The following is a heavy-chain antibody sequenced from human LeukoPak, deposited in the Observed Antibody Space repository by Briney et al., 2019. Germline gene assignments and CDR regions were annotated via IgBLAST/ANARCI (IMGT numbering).Heavy chain of an antibody. D-gene: IGHD6-19*01. CDR2: ISAYNGNT. V-gene: IGHV1-18*01. CDR1: GGTFSSYA. J-gene: IGHJ5*02. CDR3: ARDRSSSGWYHWFDP. Sequence: ASVKVSCKASGGTFSSYAISWVRQAPGQGLEWMGWISAYNGNTNYAQKLQGRVTMTTDTSTSTAYMELRSLRSDDTAVYYCARDRSSSGWYHWFDPWGQGTLVTVSS.